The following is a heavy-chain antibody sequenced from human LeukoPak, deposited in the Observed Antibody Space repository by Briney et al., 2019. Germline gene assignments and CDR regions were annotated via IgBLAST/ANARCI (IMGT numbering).Heavy chain of an antibody. CDR3: ARDPRLKCSGSSYYFDY. CDR1: GFTFSSYG. V-gene: IGHV3-33*01. Sequence: GGSLRLSCAVSGFTFSSYGMHWVRQAPGKGLEWVAVIWYDGSNKYYADSVKGRFTISRDNSKNTLYLQMNSLRAEDTAVYYCARDPRLKCSGSSYYFDYWGQGTLVTVSS. D-gene: IGHD1-26*01. CDR2: IWYDGSNK. J-gene: IGHJ4*02.